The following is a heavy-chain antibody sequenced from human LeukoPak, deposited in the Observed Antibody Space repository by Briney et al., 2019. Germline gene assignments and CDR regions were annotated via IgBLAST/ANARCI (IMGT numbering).Heavy chain of an antibody. CDR2: INDSGTT. J-gene: IGHJ4*02. CDR3: ARSGRYQIY. CDR1: GGSFSGYY. V-gene: IGHV4-34*01. Sequence: SETLSLTCAVYGGSFSGYYWSWIRQPPGKGLEWIGEINDSGTTNDNPSLKSRVTISEDTFRNQFSLKLSSVTAADTAVYYCARSGRYQIYWGRGTLVTVSS. D-gene: IGHD3-10*01.